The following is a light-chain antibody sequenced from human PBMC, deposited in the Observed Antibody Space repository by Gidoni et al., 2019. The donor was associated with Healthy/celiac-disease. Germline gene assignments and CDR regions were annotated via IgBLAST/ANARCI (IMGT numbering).Light chain of an antibody. V-gene: IGKV1-5*01. CDR3: KQYNSRT. CDR1: QSISSW. J-gene: IGKJ1*01. CDR2: DSY. Sequence: DLQMTQSPSTLSASVGDRVTITCRASQSISSWLAWYQQKPGKAPKLLIYDSYSLESGVPSRFSGSGSGTEFTLSISSLQPDDFATYYCKQYNSRTFGQGTKVEIK.